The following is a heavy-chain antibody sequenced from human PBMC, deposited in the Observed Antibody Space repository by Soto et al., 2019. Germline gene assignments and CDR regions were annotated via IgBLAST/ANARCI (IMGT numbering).Heavy chain of an antibody. J-gene: IGHJ4*02. V-gene: IGHV4-61*01. CDR2: IFYSGSA. D-gene: IGHD4-17*01. CDR3: TRAVTTEDYFDY. CDR1: GGSVSSDSYY. Sequence: KTSETLSLTCTVSGGSVSSDSYYWSWIRQPPGKGLEWIGYIFYSGSANYNPSLKSRVTISVDTSKNQFSLRLSSVTAADTAVYYCTRAVTTEDYFDYWGQGTLVTVSS.